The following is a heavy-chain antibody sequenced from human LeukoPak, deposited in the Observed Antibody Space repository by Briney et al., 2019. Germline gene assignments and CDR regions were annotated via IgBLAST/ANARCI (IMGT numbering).Heavy chain of an antibody. Sequence: QAGGSLRLSCAASEFTVSSNYMNWVRPAPGKGLEWVSVIYSGGSTYYADSVKGRFTISRDNSKNTLYLQMNSLRAEDTAVYYCAREAVTRNYFDYWGQGTLVTVSS. CDR1: EFTVSSNY. CDR2: IYSGGST. V-gene: IGHV3-53*01. J-gene: IGHJ4*02. CDR3: AREAVTRNYFDY. D-gene: IGHD4-17*01.